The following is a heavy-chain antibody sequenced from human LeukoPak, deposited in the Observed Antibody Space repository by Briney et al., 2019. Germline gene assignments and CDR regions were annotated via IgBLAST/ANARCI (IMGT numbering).Heavy chain of an antibody. Sequence: PSETLSLTCAVYGGSFRGYYWSWIRQPAGKGLEWIGRIYTSGSTNYNPSLKSRVTISVDTSKNQFSLKLSSVTAADTAVYYCARQTGSGLFILPGGQGTLVTVSS. V-gene: IGHV4-59*10. CDR3: ARQTGSGLFILP. CDR1: GGSFRGYY. D-gene: IGHD3/OR15-3a*01. CDR2: IYTSGST. J-gene: IGHJ4*02.